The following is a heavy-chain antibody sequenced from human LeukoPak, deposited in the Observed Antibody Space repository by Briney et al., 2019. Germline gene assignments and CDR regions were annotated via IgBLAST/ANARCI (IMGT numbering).Heavy chain of an antibody. D-gene: IGHD2-15*01. CDR2: INPSGGST. J-gene: IGHJ4*02. CDR1: GYTFTSYY. CDR3: ARDQGYCSAGSCYHFDC. V-gene: IGHV1-46*01. Sequence: ASVKVSCKASGYTFTSYYMHWVRQAPGQGLEWMGIINPSGGSTSYAQKFQGRVTMTRDTSTSTVYMELSSLRSEDTAVYYCARDQGYCSAGSCYHFDCWGQGTLVTVSS.